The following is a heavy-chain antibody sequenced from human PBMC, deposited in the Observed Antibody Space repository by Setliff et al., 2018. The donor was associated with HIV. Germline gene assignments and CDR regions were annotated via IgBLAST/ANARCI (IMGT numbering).Heavy chain of an antibody. CDR1: GYTFTYYP. CDR2: INTNTGNP. J-gene: IGHJ3*02. D-gene: IGHD6-13*01. CDR3: ARVLESIAAAGAFDI. Sequence: ASVKVSCKASGYTFTYYPMHWVRQAPGQGLEWMGWINTNTGNPTYAQGFTGRFVFSLDTSVSTAYLQISSLKAEDTAVYYCARVLESIAAAGAFDIWGQGTMVTVSS. V-gene: IGHV7-4-1*02.